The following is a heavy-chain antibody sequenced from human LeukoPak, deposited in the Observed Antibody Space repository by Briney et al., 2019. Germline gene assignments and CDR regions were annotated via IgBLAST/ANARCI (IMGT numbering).Heavy chain of an antibody. CDR3: PIPVPNSGNDLGAFDI. V-gene: IGHV4-4*07. CDR2: IFTTGST. J-gene: IGHJ3*02. CDR1: GGSISRNY. Sequence: SETLSLTRTGSGGSISRNYWTWIRQPAGKGLEGIGRIFTTGSTNYNPSLNNRPTMPVDTYKNQFSLNLSSVTAAAPAGYYFPIPVPNSGNDLGAFDIWGQGRTVTVSS. D-gene: IGHD5-12*01.